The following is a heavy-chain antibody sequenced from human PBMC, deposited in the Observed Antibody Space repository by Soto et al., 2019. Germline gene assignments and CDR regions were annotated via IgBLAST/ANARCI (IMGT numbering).Heavy chain of an antibody. D-gene: IGHD4-17*01. CDR3: ASDQRKSGQPYGDYVDYYCGMDV. CDR2: IIPIFGTA. Sequence: QVQLVQSGAEVKKPGSSVKVSCKASGGTFSSYAISWVRQAPGQGLEWMGGIIPIFGTANYAQKFQGRVTMAPDESTSTASMELSSRRSEDTAVYYCASDQRKSGQPYGDYVDYYCGMDVWGQGTTVTVSS. J-gene: IGHJ6*02. V-gene: IGHV1-69*05. CDR1: GGTFSSYA.